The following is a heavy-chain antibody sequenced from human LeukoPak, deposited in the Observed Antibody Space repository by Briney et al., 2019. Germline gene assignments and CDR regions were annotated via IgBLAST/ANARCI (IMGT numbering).Heavy chain of an antibody. V-gene: IGHV3-30-3*01. Sequence: ASGFAXXXYAMXWVRQAPGKGLEWVAVISYDGSNKYHADSVKGRFTISRDNSKNTLYLQMNSLRAEDTAVYYCARDIHYYDSSGPSGYYYYYGMDVWGQGTTVTVSS. J-gene: IGHJ6*02. D-gene: IGHD3-22*01. CDR1: GFAXXXYA. CDR3: ARDIHYYDSSGPSGYYYYYGMDV. CDR2: ISYDGSNK.